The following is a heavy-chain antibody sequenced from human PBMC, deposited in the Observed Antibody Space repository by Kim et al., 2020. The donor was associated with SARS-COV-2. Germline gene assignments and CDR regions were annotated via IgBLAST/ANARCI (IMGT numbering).Heavy chain of an antibody. J-gene: IGHJ3*02. V-gene: IGHV3-9*01. Sequence: DSGQGRITISRDNAKNSLYLQMHSLGAEDTALYYCAKDPKWYSSSWDGFDIWGQGTMVTVSS. D-gene: IGHD6-13*01. CDR3: AKDPKWYSSSWDGFDI.